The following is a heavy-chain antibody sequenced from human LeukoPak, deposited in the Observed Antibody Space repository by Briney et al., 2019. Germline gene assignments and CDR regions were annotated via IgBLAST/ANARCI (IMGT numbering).Heavy chain of an antibody. J-gene: IGHJ4*02. CDR1: GWSISSGGYY. CDR2: IFYTGIT. CDR3: ARGKPSSGYHQDH. Sequence: SETVSLTCTVSGWSISSGGYYWSWIRQHPGKGLEWVAYIFYTGITYYNPSLKRRVTMSVDTSKNQFSLRLSSVTVADTAVYYCARGKPSSGYHQDHWARETVLTVSS. V-gene: IGHV4-31*03. D-gene: IGHD3-22*01.